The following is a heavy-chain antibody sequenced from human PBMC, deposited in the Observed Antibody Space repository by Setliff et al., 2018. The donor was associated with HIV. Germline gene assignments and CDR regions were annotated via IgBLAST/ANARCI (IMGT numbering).Heavy chain of an antibody. J-gene: IGHJ5*02. CDR3: ARHDFWSGYHNWFDP. D-gene: IGHD3-3*01. V-gene: IGHV4-59*04. CDR1: GGSISTYY. CDR2: IYYSGST. Sequence: SETLSLTCTVSGGSISTYYWSWIRQPPGKGLEWIGNIYYSGSTYYNPSLKSRVTISVDMSKNQFSLRLTSVTAADTAMYYCARHDFWSGYHNWFDPWGQGTLVTVSS.